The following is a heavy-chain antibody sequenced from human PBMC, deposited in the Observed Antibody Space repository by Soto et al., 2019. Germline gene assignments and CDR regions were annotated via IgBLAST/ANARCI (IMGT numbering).Heavy chain of an antibody. D-gene: IGHD2-2*01. CDR2: IKSKTDGGTT. Sequence: GGSLRLSCAASGFTFSNAWMSWVRQAPGKGLEWVGRIKSKTDGGTTDYAAPVKGRFTISRDDSKNTLDLQMNSLKTEDTAVYYCTTEVPAAMPYYYYYMDVWGKGTTVTVSS. CDR3: TTEVPAAMPYYYYYMDV. V-gene: IGHV3-15*01. J-gene: IGHJ6*03. CDR1: GFTFSNAW.